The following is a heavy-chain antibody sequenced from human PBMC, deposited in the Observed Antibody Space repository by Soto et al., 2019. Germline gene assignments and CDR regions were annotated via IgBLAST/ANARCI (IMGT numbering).Heavy chain of an antibody. CDR2: IYYSGST. CDR1: GGSISSSSYY. Sequence: QLQLQESGPGLVKPSETLSLTCTVSGGSISSSSYYWGWIRQPPGKGLEWIGSIYYSGSTYYNPSLQSRVPISVETSKRQFPLQLSAATAADTAVYYCARASPSGWFAPWGQGPLVPVSS. CDR3: ARASPSGWFAP. J-gene: IGHJ5*02. V-gene: IGHV4-39*01.